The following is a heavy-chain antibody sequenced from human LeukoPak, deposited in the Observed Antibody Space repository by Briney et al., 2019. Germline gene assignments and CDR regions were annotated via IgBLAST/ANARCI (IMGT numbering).Heavy chain of an antibody. Sequence: QPGGSLRLSCAASGFTFSSYGMHWVRQAPGKGLEWVAFIRYDGSNKYYADSVKGRFTISRDNSKNTLYLQMNSLRAEDTAVYYCAKDSGDYGDYEKYFDYWGQGTLVTVSS. CDR3: AKDSGDYGDYEKYFDY. CDR1: GFTFSSYG. CDR2: IRYDGSNK. D-gene: IGHD4-17*01. J-gene: IGHJ4*02. V-gene: IGHV3-30*02.